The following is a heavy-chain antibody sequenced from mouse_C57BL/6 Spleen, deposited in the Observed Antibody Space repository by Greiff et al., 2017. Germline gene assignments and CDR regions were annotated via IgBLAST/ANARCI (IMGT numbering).Heavy chain of an antibody. CDR3: AREAPSGYFDY. Sequence: EVKLQESGPGLVKPSQSLSLTCSVTGYSITSGYYWNWIRQFPGNKLEWMGYISYDGSNNYNPSLKNRISITRDTSKNQFFLKLNSVTTEDTATYYCAREAPSGYFDYWGQGTTLTVSS. D-gene: IGHD4-1*01. CDR1: GYSITSGYY. CDR2: ISYDGSN. V-gene: IGHV3-6*01. J-gene: IGHJ2*01.